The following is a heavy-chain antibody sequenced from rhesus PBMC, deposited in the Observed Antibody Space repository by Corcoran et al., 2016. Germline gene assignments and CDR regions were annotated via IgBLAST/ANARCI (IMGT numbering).Heavy chain of an antibody. CDR1: GASIRSYW. Sequence: QVQLQESGPGLVKPSETLSLTCAVSGASIRSYWWSCIRQPPWKGLEWSGEINGKSGSTYSNPSLKSQVTISKDASKNQFSMKLSSVTAADTAVYYCARAHGSSYEDMSHWGQGVLVTVSS. CDR2: INGKSGST. CDR3: ARAHGSSYEDMSH. J-gene: IGHJ4*01. V-gene: IGHV4-80*01. D-gene: IGHD4-29*01.